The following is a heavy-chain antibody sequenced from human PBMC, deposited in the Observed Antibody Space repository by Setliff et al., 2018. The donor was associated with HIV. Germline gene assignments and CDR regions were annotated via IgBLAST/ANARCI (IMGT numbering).Heavy chain of an antibody. D-gene: IGHD3-10*01. Sequence: PGGSLRLSCTASGFTFSSYAMDWVRQAPGKGLEWVAVISNDGSNKYYADSVKGRFTISRDNSKNTLYLQMNSLRAEDTAFYYCSKEKFTFTVVRGVIDSWGQGTLVTVSS. CDR2: ISNDGSNK. CDR3: SKEKFTFTVVRGVIDS. V-gene: IGHV3-30*04. J-gene: IGHJ4*02. CDR1: GFTFSSYA.